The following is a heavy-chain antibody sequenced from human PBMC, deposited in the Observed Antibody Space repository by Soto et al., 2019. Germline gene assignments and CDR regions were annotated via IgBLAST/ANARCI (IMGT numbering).Heavy chain of an antibody. CDR3: ARGRRGYCSGGSCYSSPPSYGMDV. J-gene: IGHJ6*02. Sequence: EVQLVESGEGLVQPGGSLRLSCAASGFTFSSYAMHWVCQAPGKGLEYVSAISSNGGSTYYADSVKGRFTISRDNSKNTLYLQMGSLRAEDMAVYYCARGRRGYCSGGSCYSSPPSYGMDVWGQGTTVTVSS. V-gene: IGHV3-64*02. CDR1: GFTFSSYA. D-gene: IGHD2-15*01. CDR2: ISSNGGST.